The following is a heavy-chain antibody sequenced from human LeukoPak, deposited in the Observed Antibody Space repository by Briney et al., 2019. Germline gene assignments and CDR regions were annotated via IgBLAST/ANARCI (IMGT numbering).Heavy chain of an antibody. CDR1: GFTFSTYA. D-gene: IGHD4-17*01. CDR2: VDNSGGTR. Sequence: GGSLRLSCAVSGFTFSTYAMSWVRQAPGKGLEWVSGVDNSGGTRYYADSVKGRFAISRDNSKNTLYLQMNSLRAEDTAVYYCAKDSSFYGDYFDYWGQGTLVTVSS. J-gene: IGHJ4*02. V-gene: IGHV3-23*01. CDR3: AKDSSFYGDYFDY.